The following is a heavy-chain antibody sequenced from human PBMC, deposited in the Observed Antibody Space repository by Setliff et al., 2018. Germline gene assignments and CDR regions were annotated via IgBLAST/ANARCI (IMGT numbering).Heavy chain of an antibody. CDR2: MNPNTGYT. CDR1: GYSFSTYD. Sequence: ASVKVSCKASGYSFSTYDINWVRQAAGQGLEWMGWMNPNTGYTGYARNLQGRVTMTRNTSISTAYMELSGLRSDDTAVYYCARGSRSQNWGGRYSWFDPWGQGTLVTVSS. V-gene: IGHV1-8*02. J-gene: IGHJ5*02. D-gene: IGHD7-27*01. CDR3: ARGSRSQNWGGRYSWFDP.